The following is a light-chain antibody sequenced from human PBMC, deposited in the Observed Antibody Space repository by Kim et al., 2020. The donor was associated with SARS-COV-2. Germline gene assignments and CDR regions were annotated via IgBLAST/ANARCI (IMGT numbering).Light chain of an antibody. CDR2: AAS. Sequence: SASVGDRVTITCRASQSISNYLNWYQQEPGKAPKLLIYAASSLQSGVSSRFSGSGSGTDFTLTIGSLQPEDFATYFCQQSYKTPSSFGQGTKLEI. J-gene: IGKJ2*03. CDR3: QQSYKTPSS. CDR1: QSISNY. V-gene: IGKV1-39*01.